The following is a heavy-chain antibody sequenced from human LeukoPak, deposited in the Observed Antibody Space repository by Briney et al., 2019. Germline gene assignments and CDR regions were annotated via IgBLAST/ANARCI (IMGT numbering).Heavy chain of an antibody. CDR3: AAGGRSGMAFDF. CDR2: IYGGGNT. J-gene: IGHJ4*02. V-gene: IGHV3-53*01. CDR1: GFIATSNY. Sequence: GGSLRLSCSFSGFIATSNYMAWVRQSPGKGLQWISFIYGGGNTLYADSVRDRFSISRDNSKSTLYLQMSSLRVEDTAVYYCAAGGRSGMAFDFWGQGTLVTVSS. D-gene: IGHD2-15*01.